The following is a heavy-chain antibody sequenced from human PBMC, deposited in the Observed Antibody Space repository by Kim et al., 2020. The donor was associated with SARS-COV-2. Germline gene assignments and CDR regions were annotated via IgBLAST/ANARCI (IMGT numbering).Heavy chain of an antibody. CDR3: ARDYSSSWYGLNYYYYGMEV. CDR1: GFTFSSYW. D-gene: IGHD6-13*01. V-gene: IGHV3-7*03. J-gene: IGHJ6*02. CDR2: IKQDGSEK. Sequence: GGSLRLSCAASGFTFSSYWMSWVRQAPGKGLEWVANIKQDGSEKYYVDSVKGRFTISRDNAKNSLYLQMNSLRAEDTAVYYCARDYSSSWYGLNYYYYGMEVWGQGTTVTVSS.